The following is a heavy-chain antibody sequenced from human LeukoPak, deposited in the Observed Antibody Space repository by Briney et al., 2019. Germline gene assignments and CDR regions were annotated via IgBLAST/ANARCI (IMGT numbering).Heavy chain of an antibody. D-gene: IGHD1-7*01. J-gene: IGHJ4*02. CDR2: IGTSSNNI. Sequence: KSGGSLRLSCAASGFTFSSYAMSWVRQAPGKGLEWVSSIGTSSNNIYYTDSVKGRFTISRDNAKNSLYLQVDSLRVEDTAVYFCASGTVGNYALDYWGQGTLVTVSS. V-gene: IGHV3-21*01. CDR3: ASGTVGNYALDY. CDR1: GFTFSSYA.